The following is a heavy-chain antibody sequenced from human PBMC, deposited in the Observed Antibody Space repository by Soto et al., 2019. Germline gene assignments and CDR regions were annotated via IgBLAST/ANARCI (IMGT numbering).Heavy chain of an antibody. CDR2: IIPIFGTA. J-gene: IGHJ5*02. D-gene: IGHD3-3*01. CDR1: GCTFSSYA. Sequence: SVKVSCKASGCTFSSYAISCVRQAPGQGLEWMGGIIPIFGTANYAQKFQGRVTITADESTSTAYMELSSLRSEDTAVYYCARTILRFLEWSQTFDPWGQGTLVTVSS. CDR3: ARTILRFLEWSQTFDP. V-gene: IGHV1-69*13.